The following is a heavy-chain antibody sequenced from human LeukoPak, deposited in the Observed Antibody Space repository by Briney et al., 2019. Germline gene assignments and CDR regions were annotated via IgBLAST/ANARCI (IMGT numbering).Heavy chain of an antibody. D-gene: IGHD6-13*01. CDR1: GYTFTGYY. V-gene: IGHV1-2*02. CDR2: INPNSGGT. CDR3: ARGRVVSSSSLAVLAI. Sequence: ASVKVSCKASGYTFTGYYMHWVRQAPGQGLEWMGWINPNSGGTNYAQKFQGRVTMTRDTSISTAYMELSRLRSDDTAVYYCARGRVVSSSSLAVLAIWGQGTLVTVSS. J-gene: IGHJ4*02.